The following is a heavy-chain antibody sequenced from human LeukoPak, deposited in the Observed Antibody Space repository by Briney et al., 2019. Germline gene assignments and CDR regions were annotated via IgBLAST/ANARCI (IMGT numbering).Heavy chain of an antibody. Sequence: SETLSLTCAVYGGAFRDHQWSWIRQPPGKGLEWIGEIYHSGNTNYNPSLKSRVTISLDKSNNHFSLKMNSVTAADTAVYYCARDSATTLGSYYYGLDVWGQGTTVTVSS. V-gene: IGHV4-34*01. D-gene: IGHD5-12*01. J-gene: IGHJ6*02. CDR3: ARDSATTLGSYYYGLDV. CDR1: GGAFRDHQ. CDR2: IYHSGNT.